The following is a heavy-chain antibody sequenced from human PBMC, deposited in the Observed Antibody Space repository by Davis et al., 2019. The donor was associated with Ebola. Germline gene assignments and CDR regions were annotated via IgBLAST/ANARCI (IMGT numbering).Heavy chain of an antibody. CDR1: GGSFSGYY. D-gene: IGHD5-18*01. V-gene: IGHV4-34*01. CDR2: INHSGST. J-gene: IGHJ6*02. Sequence: MPSETLSLTCAVHGGSFSGYYWSWIRQPPGKGLEWIGEINHSGSTNYNPSLKSRVTISVDTSKNQFSLKLSSVTAADTAVYYCARARRTAMVTLDYGMDVWGQGTTVTVSS. CDR3: ARARRTAMVTLDYGMDV.